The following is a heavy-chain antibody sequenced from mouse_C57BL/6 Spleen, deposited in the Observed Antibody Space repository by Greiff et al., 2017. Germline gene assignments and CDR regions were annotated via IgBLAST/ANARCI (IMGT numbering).Heavy chain of an antibody. CDR2: ISYSGST. V-gene: IGHV3-1*01. Sequence: EVQLQESGPGMVKPSQSLSLTCTVTGYSITSGYDWHWIRHFPGNKLEWMGYISYSGSTNYNPSLKSRISITHDTSKNHFFMKLNFVTTEDTATYYCARGGCQLRLRAWFAYWGQGTLVTVSA. CDR3: ARGGCQLRLRAWFAY. J-gene: IGHJ3*01. D-gene: IGHD3-2*02. CDR1: GYSITSGYD.